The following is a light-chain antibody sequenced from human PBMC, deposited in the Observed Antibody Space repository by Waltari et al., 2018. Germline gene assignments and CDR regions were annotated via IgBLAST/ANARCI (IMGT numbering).Light chain of an antibody. J-gene: IGLJ2*01. Sequence: SYELTQPPSVSVSPGQTVSITCSGAKLGDKYACWYQQKPGQSPVLVIYQDSKRPSGIPERFSGSNSGNTATLTISGTQAMDEADYYCQAWDSSTVLFGGGTKLTVL. V-gene: IGLV3-1*01. CDR2: QDS. CDR3: QAWDSSTVL. CDR1: KLGDKY.